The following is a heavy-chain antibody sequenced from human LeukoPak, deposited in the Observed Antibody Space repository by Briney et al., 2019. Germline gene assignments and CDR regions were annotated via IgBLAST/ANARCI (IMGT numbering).Heavy chain of an antibody. V-gene: IGHV6-1*01. Sequence: SQTLSLTFASSVDSGSINSAAWNWIRLSPPRGLELLGRRYYSYKWYTDYALSVKSRITIKPDTSKNQFSLQLNSVTPADTAVYYIAREGQDILIGAPSYGIYVWGNGTTVTVSS. J-gene: IGHJ6*04. CDR1: VDSGSINSAA. CDR3: AREGQDILIGAPSYGIYV. CDR2: RYYSYKWYT. D-gene: IGHD3-9*01.